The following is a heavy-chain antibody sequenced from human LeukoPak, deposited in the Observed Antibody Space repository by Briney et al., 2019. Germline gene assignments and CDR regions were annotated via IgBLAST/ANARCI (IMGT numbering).Heavy chain of an antibody. J-gene: IGHJ4*02. D-gene: IGHD2-2*01. CDR2: VFYSGST. V-gene: IGHV4-59*08. CDR1: GGSLTGSF. CDR3: ARQGAITYAYFDY. Sequence: PSETLSLSCTVSGGSLTGSFWSWIRQPPGKGLEWIGYVFYSGSTRYNPSLKSRVTTSVDTSKNQFSLRLTSVTAADTAVYYCARQGAITYAYFDYWSQGTLVTVSS.